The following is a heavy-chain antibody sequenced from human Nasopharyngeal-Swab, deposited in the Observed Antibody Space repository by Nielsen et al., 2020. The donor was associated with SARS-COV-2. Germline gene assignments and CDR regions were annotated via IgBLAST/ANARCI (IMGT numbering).Heavy chain of an antibody. CDR2: IHTDFNNT. D-gene: IGHD6-13*01. V-gene: IGHV3-23*03. J-gene: IGHJ4*02. Sequence: GGSLRLSCAASGFTFSSYAMSWVRQAPGKGLEWVPVIHTDFNNTYYVDSVKGRFTISRDNSKKTLFLQMNSLRVEDTAVYYCAKVRSWRLDAFDSWGQGTLVTVSS. CDR3: AKVRSWRLDAFDS. CDR1: GFTFSSYA.